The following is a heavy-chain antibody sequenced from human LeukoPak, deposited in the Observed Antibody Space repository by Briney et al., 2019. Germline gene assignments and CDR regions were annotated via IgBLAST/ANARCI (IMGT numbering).Heavy chain of an antibody. CDR3: AREYYYDSSGYYYA. V-gene: IGHV3-53*04. J-gene: IGHJ4*02. CDR2: IYSGGST. Sequence: RQAPGXXXEWXSVIYSGGSTYYADSVKGRFTISRHNSKNTLYLQMNSLRAEDTAVYYCAREYYYDSSGYYYAWGQGTLVTVSS. D-gene: IGHD3-22*01.